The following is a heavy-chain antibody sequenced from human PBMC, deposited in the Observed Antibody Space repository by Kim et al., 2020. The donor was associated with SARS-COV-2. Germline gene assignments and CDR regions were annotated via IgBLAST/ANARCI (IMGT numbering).Heavy chain of an antibody. CDR3: ARGGWGSSRDCDY. CDR2: ISGSGGST. V-gene: IGHV3-23*01. J-gene: IGHJ4*02. D-gene: IGHD3-22*01. CDR1: GFTFSSYA. Sequence: GGSLRLSCAASGFTFSSYAMTWVRQAPGKGLEWVSGISGSGGSTYYGDSVKGWFTLSRDNSKNTLYMEMNSLRAEDTAIYYCARGGWGSSRDCDYWGQGVLVTVAS.